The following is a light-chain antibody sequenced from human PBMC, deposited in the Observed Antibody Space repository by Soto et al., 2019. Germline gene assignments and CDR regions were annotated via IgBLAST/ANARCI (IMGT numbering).Light chain of an antibody. J-gene: IGLJ3*02. CDR2: YDD. CDR3: CSYAGSSNWV. Sequence: QSVLTQPPSVSEAPRQRVTISCSGSSSNIGNNAVNWYQQLPGKAPKLLIYYDDLLPSGVSDRFSGSKSGTSASLAISGLQSEDEADYYCCSYAGSSNWVFGGGTKLTVL. V-gene: IGLV1-36*01. CDR1: SSNIGNNA.